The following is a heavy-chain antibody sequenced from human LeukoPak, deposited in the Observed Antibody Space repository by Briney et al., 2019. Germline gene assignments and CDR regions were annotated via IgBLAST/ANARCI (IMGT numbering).Heavy chain of an antibody. D-gene: IGHD6-19*01. CDR2: ISSSSSYI. Sequence: GGSLRLSCAASGFTFSSYSMNWVRQAPGKGLEWVSSISSSSSYIYYADSVKGRFTISRDNAKNSLYLQMNSLRAEDTAVYYCARSYGTGFSDFGYWGQGTLVTVSS. V-gene: IGHV3-21*01. CDR1: GFTFSSYS. CDR3: ARSYGTGFSDFGY. J-gene: IGHJ4*02.